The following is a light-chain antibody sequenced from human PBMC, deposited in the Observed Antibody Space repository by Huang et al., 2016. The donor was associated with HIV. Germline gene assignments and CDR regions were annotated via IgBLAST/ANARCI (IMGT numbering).Light chain of an antibody. Sequence: DIQMTQSPSSLSASVGDRVTITCRASQSISNYLNWYQHKPGKAPKVLIYAASSLQSGVPSRFNGSGSVTDFTLTITSLQPEDFASYFCQQSYTTPDTFGQGTKLEIK. CDR2: AAS. CDR3: QQSYTTPDT. CDR1: QSISNY. J-gene: IGKJ2*01. V-gene: IGKV1-39*01.